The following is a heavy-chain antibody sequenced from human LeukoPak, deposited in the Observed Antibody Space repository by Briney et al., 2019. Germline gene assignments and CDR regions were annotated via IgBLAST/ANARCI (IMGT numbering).Heavy chain of an antibody. CDR2: IRYDGSNK. CDR1: GFTFSSYG. CDR3: AKDRPYSSSSDAVY. D-gene: IGHD6-6*01. V-gene: IGHV3-30*02. Sequence: GGSLRLSCAASGFTFSSYGMHWVRQAPGKGLEWVAFIRYDGSNKYYADSVKGRFTISRDNSKNTLYLQMNSLRAEDTAVYYCAKDRPYSSSSDAVYWGQGTLVTVSS. J-gene: IGHJ4*02.